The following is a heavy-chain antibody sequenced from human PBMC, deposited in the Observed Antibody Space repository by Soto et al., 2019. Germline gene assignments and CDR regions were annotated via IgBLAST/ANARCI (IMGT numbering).Heavy chain of an antibody. CDR1: GGSINSYW. Sequence: SETLSLTCSVSGGSINSYWWSWIRPPAGKGLEWIGRVYSSGTTDYNPSLNSRATLSVETSKNQFSLKLSSVTAADTAVYYCARDIGSYAYGEGYWGQGIQVTVSS. V-gene: IGHV4-4*07. J-gene: IGHJ4*02. CDR3: ARDIGSYAYGEGY. D-gene: IGHD3-10*01. CDR2: VYSSGTT.